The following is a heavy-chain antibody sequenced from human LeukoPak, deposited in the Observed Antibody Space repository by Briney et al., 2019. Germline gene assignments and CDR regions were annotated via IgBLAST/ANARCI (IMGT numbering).Heavy chain of an antibody. CDR1: GGSFSGYY. CDR3: ARQTGSGLFILP. D-gene: IGHD3/OR15-3a*01. V-gene: IGHV4-34*01. Sequence: PSETLPLTCAVYGGSFSGYYWSWIRQPPGKGLEWIGEINHSGSTNYNPSLKSRVTISVDTSKNQFSLKLSSVTAADTAVYYCARQTGSGLFILPGGQGTLVTVSS. CDR2: INHSGST. J-gene: IGHJ4*02.